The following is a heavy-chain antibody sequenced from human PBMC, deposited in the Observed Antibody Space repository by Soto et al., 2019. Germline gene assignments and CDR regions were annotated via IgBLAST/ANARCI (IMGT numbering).Heavy chain of an antibody. CDR3: ARARIGTTIFGVVSGSNWFDP. V-gene: IGHV1-18*01. Sequence: ASVQVSCKASGYTFTSYGISWVRQAPGQGLEWMGWISAYNGNTNYAQKLQGRVTMTTDTSTSTAYMELRSLRSDDTAVYYCARARIGTTIFGVVSGSNWFDPWGQGTLVTVSS. CDR1: GYTFTSYG. D-gene: IGHD3-3*01. CDR2: ISAYNGNT. J-gene: IGHJ5*02.